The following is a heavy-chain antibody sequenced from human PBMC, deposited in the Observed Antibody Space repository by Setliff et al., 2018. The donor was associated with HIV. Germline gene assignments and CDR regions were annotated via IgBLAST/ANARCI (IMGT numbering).Heavy chain of an antibody. J-gene: IGHJ6*03. CDR2: MNPISGNT. CDR1: GYTFTSSD. Sequence: ASVKVSCKASGYTFTSSDINWVRQAPGQGLEWMGWMNPISGNTGYAQKFQGRVTLTRHTSISTAYMELNSLRSEDTAVYSCARGAWYTSGWYSSRYMDVWGKGTTVTVSS. CDR3: ARGAWYTSGWYSSRYMDV. V-gene: IGHV1-8*02. D-gene: IGHD6-19*01.